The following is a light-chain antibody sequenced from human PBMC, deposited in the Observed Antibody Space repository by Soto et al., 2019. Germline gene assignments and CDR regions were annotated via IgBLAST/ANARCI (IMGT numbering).Light chain of an antibody. Sequence: EIVMTQSPATLSVSPGERATLSCRASQSVSSNLAWYQQKPGQAPRLLIYGASTRATGIPARFSGSGSGTEFTLTISSLQSEDFAVYYCKQYNNLHTFGQGTKLEIK. V-gene: IGKV3-15*01. CDR3: KQYNNLHT. J-gene: IGKJ2*01. CDR1: QSVSSN. CDR2: GAS.